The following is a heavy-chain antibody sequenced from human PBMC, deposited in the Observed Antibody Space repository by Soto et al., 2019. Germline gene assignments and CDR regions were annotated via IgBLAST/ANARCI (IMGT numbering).Heavy chain of an antibody. CDR1: GFTFSSYA. CDR3: AKSLKNYDFWSGYGYGMDV. CDR2: ISGSGGST. D-gene: IGHD3-3*01. J-gene: IGHJ6*02. Sequence: GGSLRLSCAASGFTFSSYAMSWVRQAPGKGLEWVSAISGSGGSTYYADSVKGRFTISRDNSKNTLYLQMNSLRAEDTAVYYCAKSLKNYDFWSGYGYGMDVWGQGTTVTVSS. V-gene: IGHV3-23*01.